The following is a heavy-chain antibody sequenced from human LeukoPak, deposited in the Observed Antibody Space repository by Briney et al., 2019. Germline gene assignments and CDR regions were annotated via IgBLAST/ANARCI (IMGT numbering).Heavy chain of an antibody. CDR3: AKTTYGGNSGGY. CDR2: ISGSGGST. Sequence: GGSPRLSCAASGFTFSSYAMSWVRQAPGKGLEWVSAISGSGGSTYYADSVKGRFTISRDNSKNTLYLQMNSLRAEDTAVYYCAKTTYGGNSGGYWGQGTLVTVSS. CDR1: GFTFSSYA. V-gene: IGHV3-23*01. D-gene: IGHD4-23*01. J-gene: IGHJ4*02.